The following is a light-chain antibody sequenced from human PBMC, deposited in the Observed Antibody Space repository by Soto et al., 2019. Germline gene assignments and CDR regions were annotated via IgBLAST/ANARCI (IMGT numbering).Light chain of an antibody. J-gene: IGLJ2*01. CDR2: LDSDGSH. CDR1: SGHSSYA. V-gene: IGLV4-69*01. CDR3: QTWGTGIHVV. Sequence: QLVLTQSPSASASLGASVKLTCTLSSGHSSYAIAWHQQQPEKGPRYLMKLDSDGSHTKGDAIPDRFSGSSSGAEPYLTISSLQSEDEADYYCQTWGTGIHVVFGGGTKVTVL.